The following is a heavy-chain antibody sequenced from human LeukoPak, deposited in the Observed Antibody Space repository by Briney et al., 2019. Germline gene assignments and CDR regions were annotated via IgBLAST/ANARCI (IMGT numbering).Heavy chain of an antibody. CDR3: ARERTPRYYYDSSGYYFDY. CDR1: GFTLIRHW. Sequence: GGSLRLSCAASGFTLIRHWMSWVRQAPGKGLEWVAVISYDGSNKYYADSVKGRFTISRDNSKNTLYLQMNSLRAEDTAVYYCARERTPRYYYDSSGYYFDYWGQGTLVTVSS. J-gene: IGHJ4*02. CDR2: ISYDGSNK. V-gene: IGHV3-30*03. D-gene: IGHD3-22*01.